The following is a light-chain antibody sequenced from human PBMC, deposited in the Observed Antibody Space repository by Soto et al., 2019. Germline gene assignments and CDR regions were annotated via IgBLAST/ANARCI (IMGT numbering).Light chain of an antibody. J-gene: IGKJ3*01. V-gene: IGKV1-39*01. CDR2: AAS. CDR1: QSISYS. Sequence: IQMTQSPSSLSASVGESVTFTCRASQSISYSLNWFQQKPGKAPKVLIYAASSLPSGVPSRFSGSGSGTEFTLTINSLQREDFATYYCQESISNLGTFGPGTTVDIK. CDR3: QESISNLGT.